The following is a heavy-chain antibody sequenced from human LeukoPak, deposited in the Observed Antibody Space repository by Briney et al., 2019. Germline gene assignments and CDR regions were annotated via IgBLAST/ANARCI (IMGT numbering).Heavy chain of an antibody. J-gene: IGHJ6*03. D-gene: IGHD2-8*01. CDR2: IYSDNT. CDR3: AKDPGHGGVYDYYYMDV. CDR1: GFTVSSNS. Sequence: GGSLRLSCTVSGFTVSSNSMSWVRQAPGKGLEWVSFIYSDNTHYSDSVKGRFTISGDNSKNTLYLQMNSLRAEDTAVYYCAKDPGHGGVYDYYYMDVWGKGTTVTISS. V-gene: IGHV3-66*03.